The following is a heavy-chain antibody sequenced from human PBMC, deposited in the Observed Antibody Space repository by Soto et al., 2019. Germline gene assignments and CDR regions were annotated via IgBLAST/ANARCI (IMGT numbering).Heavy chain of an antibody. Sequence: SETLSLTCTVSGGSIKTFSWGSFRQPPGKGLEWIGYIYYSGSTNYHPSLKSRVSISVDTSKNLFSLKLSSVTAADTAVYYCARHPVGVAGLDVWGQGTSVNVSS. D-gene: IGHD6-19*01. V-gene: IGHV4-59*08. CDR1: GGSIKTFS. CDR3: ARHPVGVAGLDV. CDR2: IYYSGST. J-gene: IGHJ6*02.